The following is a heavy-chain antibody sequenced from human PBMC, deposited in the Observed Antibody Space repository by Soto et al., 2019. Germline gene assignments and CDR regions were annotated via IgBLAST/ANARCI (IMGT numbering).Heavy chain of an antibody. D-gene: IGHD1-1*01. V-gene: IGHV1-3*01. CDR2: INPATGNT. J-gene: IGHJ5*02. CDR3: ARRYKSAGWLEP. Sequence: QVQLVQSGAEVKKPGTSAKVSCKASGYSFATYAIHWVRQAPGQGLEWMGWINPATGNTEYSDKFQDRVTFTRDTSATTAYMELRGLRSEDTAVYYCARRYKSAGWLEPWGQGTLVTVSS. CDR1: GYSFATYA.